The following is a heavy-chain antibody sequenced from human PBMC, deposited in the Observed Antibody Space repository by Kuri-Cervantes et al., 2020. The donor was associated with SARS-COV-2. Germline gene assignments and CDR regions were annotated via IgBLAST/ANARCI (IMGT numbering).Heavy chain of an antibody. Sequence: GESLKISCAASGFTFSGHWIHWVRQAPVKGLVWASRINPDGSYTNNADSVKGRFTLSRDNSKNTLYLQMNSLRAEDTAVYYCVRDGDHWNFDYWGQGTLVTVSS. CDR1: GFTFSGHW. J-gene: IGHJ4*02. V-gene: IGHV3-74*01. CDR2: INPDGSYT. CDR3: VRDGDHWNFDY. D-gene: IGHD1-1*01.